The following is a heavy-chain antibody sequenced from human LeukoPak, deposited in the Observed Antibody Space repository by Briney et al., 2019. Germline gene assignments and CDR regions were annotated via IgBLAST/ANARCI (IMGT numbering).Heavy chain of an antibody. D-gene: IGHD5-24*01. CDR2: IYYSGST. V-gene: IGHV4-39*07. J-gene: IGHJ4*02. Sequence: PSETLSLTCAVSGGSISSSSYYWGWIRQPPGKGLEWIGSIYYSGSTYYNPSLKSRVTISVDTSKNQFSLKLSSVTAADTAVYYCARDVKGDGYVDYWGQGTLVTVSS. CDR3: ARDVKGDGYVDY. CDR1: GGSISSSSYY.